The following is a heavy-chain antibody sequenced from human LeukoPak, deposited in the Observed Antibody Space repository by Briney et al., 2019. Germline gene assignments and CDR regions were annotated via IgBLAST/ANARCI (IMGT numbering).Heavy chain of an antibody. J-gene: IGHJ4*02. Sequence: RGSLRLSCAASGFTFSNFAMNWVRHAPGKGLEWVSTISGSGGSTYYADSVKGRFTISRDNSKNTLYLQMNSLRAEDTAVYYCAKMVHTEQWLVPFDYWGQGTLVTVSS. CDR2: ISGSGGST. CDR1: GFTFSNFA. CDR3: AKMVHTEQWLVPFDY. V-gene: IGHV3-23*01. D-gene: IGHD6-19*01.